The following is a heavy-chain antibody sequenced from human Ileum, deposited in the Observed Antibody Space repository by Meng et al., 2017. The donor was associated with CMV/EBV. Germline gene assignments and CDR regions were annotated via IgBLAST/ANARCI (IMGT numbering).Heavy chain of an antibody. Sequence: FSSYGMHWVRQAPGKGLEYVSAISSSGGSTYYADSMKGRFTISRDNSKNTLYLQMGSLRAEDMAVYYCARGRQTSGRDGYNLYYFDYWGQGTLVTVSS. J-gene: IGHJ4*02. D-gene: IGHD5-24*01. CDR2: ISSSGGST. CDR3: ARGRQTSGRDGYNLYYFDY. V-gene: IGHV3-64*02. CDR1: FSSYG.